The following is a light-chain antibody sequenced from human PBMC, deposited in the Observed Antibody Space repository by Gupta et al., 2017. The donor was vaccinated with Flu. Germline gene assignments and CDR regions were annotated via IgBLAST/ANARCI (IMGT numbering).Light chain of an antibody. Sequence: PSFLSASVGDRVTITCRASQGISSYLAWYQQKPGKAPQLLIYDASTVQSGVPSRFSGSGSGTEFTLTISSRQPEDFATYYCQQVNSYPLTFGQGTRLEIK. CDR2: DAS. J-gene: IGKJ5*01. CDR1: QGISSY. V-gene: IGKV1-9*01. CDR3: QQVNSYPLT.